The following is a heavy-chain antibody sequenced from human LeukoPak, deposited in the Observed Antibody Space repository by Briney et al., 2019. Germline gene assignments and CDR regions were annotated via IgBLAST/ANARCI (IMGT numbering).Heavy chain of an antibody. CDR3: AKVGDRGGLYGGNSASRKAFDY. Sequence: PGGSLRLSCAASGFTFSSYAMSWVRQAPGKGLEWVSAISGSGGSTYYADSVKGRFTISRDNSKNTLYLQMNSLRAEDTAVYYCAKVGDRGGLYGGNSASRKAFDYWGQGTLVTVSS. D-gene: IGHD4-23*01. J-gene: IGHJ4*02. CDR1: GFTFSSYA. V-gene: IGHV3-23*01. CDR2: ISGSGGST.